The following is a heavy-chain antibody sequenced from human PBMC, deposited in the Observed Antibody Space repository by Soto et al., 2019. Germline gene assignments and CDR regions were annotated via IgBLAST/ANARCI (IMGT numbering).Heavy chain of an antibody. Sequence: PSETLSLTCTVSGGSISSYYWSWIRQPPGKGLEWIGYIYYSGSTNYNPSLKSRVTISVDTSKNQFSLKLSSVTAADTAVYYCASRERGYYYGMDVWGQGTTVTVSS. CDR2: IYYSGST. J-gene: IGHJ6*02. CDR3: ASRERGYYYGMDV. CDR1: GGSISSYY. V-gene: IGHV4-59*01.